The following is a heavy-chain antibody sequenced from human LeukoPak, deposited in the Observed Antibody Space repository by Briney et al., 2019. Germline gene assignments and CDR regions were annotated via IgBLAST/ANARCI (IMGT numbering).Heavy chain of an antibody. Sequence: SETLSLTCAVYGESFDGFYWNWIRQSPGKGLEWLGEVNYIGRSNHNPALESRIAISADASKRQFSLKLTSVTAADTAVYYCAIRLTTSRLATATTWFDPWGQGTLVSVSS. J-gene: IGHJ5*02. CDR2: VNYIGRS. CDR1: GESFDGFY. CDR3: AIRLTTSRLATATTWFDP. D-gene: IGHD1-1*01. V-gene: IGHV4-34*01.